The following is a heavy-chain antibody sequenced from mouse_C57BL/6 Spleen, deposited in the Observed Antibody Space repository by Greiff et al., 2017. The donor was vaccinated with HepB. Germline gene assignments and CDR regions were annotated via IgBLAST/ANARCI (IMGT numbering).Heavy chain of an antibody. CDR2: IHPNSGST. Sequence: VQLQQPGAELVKPGASVKLSCKASGYTFTSYWMHWVKQRPGQGLEWIGMIHPNSGSTNYNEKFKSKATLTVDKSSSTAYMQLSSLTSEDSAVYYCARDGGTTVVLYYFDCWGQGTTLTVSS. CDR1: GYTFTSYW. V-gene: IGHV1-64*01. J-gene: IGHJ2*01. CDR3: ARDGGTTVVLYYFDC. D-gene: IGHD1-1*01.